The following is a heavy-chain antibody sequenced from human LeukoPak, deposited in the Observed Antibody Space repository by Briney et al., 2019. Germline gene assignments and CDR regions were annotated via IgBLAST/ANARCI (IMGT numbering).Heavy chain of an antibody. CDR2: IYYSGST. J-gene: IGHJ6*03. D-gene: IGHD2-15*01. CDR3: ASFYCSGGSCYQYYYYYYMDV. Sequence: SETLSLTCTVSGGSISSSSYYWGWIRQPPGKGLEWIGIIYYSGSTYSNPSLKSRVAISVDTSKNQFSLKLSSVTAADTAVYYCASFYCSGGSCYQYYYYYYMDVWGKGTTVTISS. V-gene: IGHV4-39*01. CDR1: GGSISSSSYY.